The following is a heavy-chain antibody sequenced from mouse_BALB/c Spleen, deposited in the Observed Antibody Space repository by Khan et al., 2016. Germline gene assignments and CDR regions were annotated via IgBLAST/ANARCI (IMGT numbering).Heavy chain of an antibody. CDR3: ASTFWYFDV. CDR2: INPDSSTI. J-gene: IGHJ1*01. V-gene: IGHV4-1*02. Sequence: EVQLLESGGGLVQPGGSLKLSCAASGFDFSRYWMSWVRQAPGKGLEWLGEINPDSSTINYTPSLKDKFIISRDNAKNTPYLQMSKVRSEDTAIYYCASTFWYFDVWGAGTTVTVSS. CDR1: GFDFSRYW.